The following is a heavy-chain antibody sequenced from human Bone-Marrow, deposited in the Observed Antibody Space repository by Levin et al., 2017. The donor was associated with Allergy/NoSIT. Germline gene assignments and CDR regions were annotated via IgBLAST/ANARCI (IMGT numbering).Heavy chain of an antibody. V-gene: IGHV3-23*01. CDR1: GFTFNSFA. D-gene: IGHD5-12*01. CDR2: ISAYGEST. CDR3: PKDGTLLATSEDYRAS. J-gene: IGHJ4*02. Sequence: LSLTCAASGFTFNSFALSWVRPAPGEGLEWVSTISAYGESTYYADSVKGRFTISRDNSRNTLYLLMSSLRAADTAVYYCPKDGTLLATSEDYRASWGQGTQLTVSS.